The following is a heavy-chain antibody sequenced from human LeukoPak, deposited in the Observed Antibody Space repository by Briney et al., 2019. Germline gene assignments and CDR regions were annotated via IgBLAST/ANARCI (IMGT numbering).Heavy chain of an antibody. Sequence: GSLRLSCAASGFTFSSYGMHWVRQAPGKGLEWVAVIWYDGSNKYYADSVKGRFTISRDNSKNTLYLQMNSLRAEDTAVYYCAKTRAAMVANYYFDYWGQGTLVTVSS. V-gene: IGHV3-33*06. CDR1: GFTFSSYG. D-gene: IGHD5-18*01. J-gene: IGHJ4*02. CDR2: IWYDGSNK. CDR3: AKTRAAMVANYYFDY.